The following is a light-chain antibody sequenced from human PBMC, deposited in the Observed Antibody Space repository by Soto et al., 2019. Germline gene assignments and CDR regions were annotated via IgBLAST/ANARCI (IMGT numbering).Light chain of an antibody. J-gene: IGKJ4*01. CDR3: QQSNNWPPLT. CDR2: GAS. Sequence: EIVMTQSPATLSVSPGERATLSCRASQSVSSNLAWYQQKPGQAPRLLIYGASTRATGITARFSGSGSGTAVTLTISSLQSEDFAVYYCQQSNNWPPLTFGGGTKVEIK. CDR1: QSVSSN. V-gene: IGKV3-15*01.